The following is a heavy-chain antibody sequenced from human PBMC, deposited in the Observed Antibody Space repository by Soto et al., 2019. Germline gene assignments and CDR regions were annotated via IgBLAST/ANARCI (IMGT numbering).Heavy chain of an antibody. CDR2: INSDGSST. D-gene: IGHD3-22*01. V-gene: IGHV3-74*01. J-gene: IGHJ5*02. Sequence: GGSLRLSCAASGLTFSSYWMHWVRQAPGKGLVWVSRINSDGSSTSYADSVKGRFTISRDNAKNTLYLQMNSLRAGDTAVYYCARAPYYYDSSGPNWFDPWGQGTLVTVSS. CDR3: ARAPYYYDSSGPNWFDP. CDR1: GLTFSSYW.